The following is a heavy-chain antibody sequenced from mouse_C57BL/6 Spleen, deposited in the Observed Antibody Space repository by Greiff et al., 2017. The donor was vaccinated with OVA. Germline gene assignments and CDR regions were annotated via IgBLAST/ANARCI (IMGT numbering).Heavy chain of an antibody. D-gene: IGHD2-1*01. CDR2: ISDGGSYT. J-gene: IGHJ1*03. CDR3: ERGNWYAWYFDV. V-gene: IGHV5-4*03. CDR1: GFTFSSYA. Sequence: EVKLVESGGGLVKPGGSLKLSCAASGFTFSSYAMSWVRQTPEKRLEWVATISDGGSYTYYPDNVKGRFTISRDNAKNTLYLQMSHLKSEDTALDYGERGNWYAWYFDVWGTGTTVTVSS.